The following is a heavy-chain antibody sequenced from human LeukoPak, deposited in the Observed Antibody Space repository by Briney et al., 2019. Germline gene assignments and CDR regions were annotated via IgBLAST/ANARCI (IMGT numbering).Heavy chain of an antibody. V-gene: IGHV1-69*06. D-gene: IGHD5-18*01. CDR1: GGTFSSYA. CDR3: ARVRAAMAENYYYYMDV. Sequence: GASVKVSCKASGGTFSSYAISWVRQAPGQGLEWMGGIIPIFGTANYAQKFQGRVTITADKSTSTAYMELSSLRSEDTAVYYCARVRAAMAENYYYYMDVWGKGTTVTVSS. J-gene: IGHJ6*03. CDR2: IIPIFGTA.